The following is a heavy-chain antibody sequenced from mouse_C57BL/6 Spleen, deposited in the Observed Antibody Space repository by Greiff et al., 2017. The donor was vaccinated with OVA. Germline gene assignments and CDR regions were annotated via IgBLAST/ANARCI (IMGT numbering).Heavy chain of an antibody. Sequence: EVQVVESGPELVKPGASVKIPCKASGYTFTDYNMDWVKQSHGKSLEWIGDINPNNGGTIYNQKFKGKATLTVDKSSSTAYMELRSLTSEDTAVYYCAKEGDWSWFAYWGQGTLVTVSA. CDR2: INPNNGGT. D-gene: IGHD2-13*01. CDR3: AKEGDWSWFAY. J-gene: IGHJ3*01. CDR1: GYTFTDYN. V-gene: IGHV1-18*01.